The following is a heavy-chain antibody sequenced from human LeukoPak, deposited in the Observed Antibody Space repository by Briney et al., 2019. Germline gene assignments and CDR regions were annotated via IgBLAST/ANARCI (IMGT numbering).Heavy chain of an antibody. CDR1: GYTFTSNY. CDR3: ARSWGPTTGGWFDP. CDR2: ISPSGGST. D-gene: IGHD2-8*02. J-gene: IGHJ5*02. V-gene: IGHV1-46*01. Sequence: ASVKVSCKAFGYTFTSNYMHWVRQAPGQGLEWMGVISPSGGSTTYAQKFQGRVTLTRDMSTSTDYLELSSLRSEDTAVYYCARSWGPTTGGWFDPWGQGTLVTVSS.